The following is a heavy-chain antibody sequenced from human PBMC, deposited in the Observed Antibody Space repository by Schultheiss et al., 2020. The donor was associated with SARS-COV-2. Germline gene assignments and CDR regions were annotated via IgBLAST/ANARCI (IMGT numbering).Heavy chain of an antibody. CDR1: RFTFGDSA. V-gene: IGHV3-30-3*01. CDR3: AREFLEGGYCSGGSCYYYYYGMDV. J-gene: IGHJ6*02. Sequence: GGSLRLSCVASRFTFGDSAMSWVRQAPGKGLEWVAVISYDGSNKYYADSVKGRFTISRDNSKNTLYLQMNSLRAEDTAVYYCAREFLEGGYCSGGSCYYYYYGMDVWGQGTTVTVSS. D-gene: IGHD2-15*01. CDR2: ISYDGSNK.